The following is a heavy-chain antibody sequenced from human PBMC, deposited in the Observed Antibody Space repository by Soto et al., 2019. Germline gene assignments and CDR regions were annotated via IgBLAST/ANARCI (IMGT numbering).Heavy chain of an antibody. D-gene: IGHD3-16*02. CDR3: ARGLPYDYIWGSYRYTPLLYDY. J-gene: IGHJ4*02. Sequence: SETLSLTCAVYGGSFSGYYWSWIRQPPGKGLEWIGEINHSGSTNYNPSLKSRVTISVDTSKNQFSLKLSSVTAADTAVYYCARGLPYDYIWGSYRYTPLLYDYWGQGTLVTVSS. V-gene: IGHV4-34*01. CDR2: INHSGST. CDR1: GGSFSGYY.